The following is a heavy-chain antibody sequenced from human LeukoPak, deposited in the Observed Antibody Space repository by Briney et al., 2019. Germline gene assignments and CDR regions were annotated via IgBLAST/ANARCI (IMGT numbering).Heavy chain of an antibody. V-gene: IGHV4-31*03. J-gene: IGHJ4*02. CDR2: IYYGGST. CDR1: GGSISSGGYY. D-gene: IGHD3-22*01. Sequence: SETLSLTCTVSGGSISSGGYYWSWIRQHPGKGLEWIGYIYYGGSTYYNPSLKSRVTISVDTSKNQFSLKLSSVTAADTAVYYCASNYYDSSGYPDYWGQGTLVTVSS. CDR3: ASNYYDSSGYPDY.